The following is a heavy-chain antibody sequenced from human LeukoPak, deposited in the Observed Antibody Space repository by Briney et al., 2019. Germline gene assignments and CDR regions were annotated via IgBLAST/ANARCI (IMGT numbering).Heavy chain of an antibody. D-gene: IGHD4-17*01. Sequence: GGSLRLSCVASEITFSGYYMSWIRQAPGKGLEWLSYISSSGTTINYADSVKGRITISRDNAKNSLYMQMNSLRAEDMALYYCPKGQHDYGDYYGSTGYWYFDLWGRGTLVTVSS. CDR2: ISSSGTTI. CDR1: EITFSGYY. CDR3: PKGQHDYGDYYGSTGYWYFDL. J-gene: IGHJ2*01. V-gene: IGHV3-11*01.